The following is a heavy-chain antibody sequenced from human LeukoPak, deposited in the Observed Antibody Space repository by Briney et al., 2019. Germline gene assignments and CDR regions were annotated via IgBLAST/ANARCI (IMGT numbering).Heavy chain of an antibody. Sequence: ASVTVSCKASGYTFTSYGISWVRQAPGQGLEWMGWISAYNGNTNYAQQLQGRVTMTTDTSTSTAYMELRSLRSDDTAVYYCARHSEYGSGSYTKLGYMDVWGKGTTVTVSS. D-gene: IGHD3-10*01. CDR1: GYTFTSYG. J-gene: IGHJ6*03. CDR3: ARHSEYGSGSYTKLGYMDV. V-gene: IGHV1-18*01. CDR2: ISAYNGNT.